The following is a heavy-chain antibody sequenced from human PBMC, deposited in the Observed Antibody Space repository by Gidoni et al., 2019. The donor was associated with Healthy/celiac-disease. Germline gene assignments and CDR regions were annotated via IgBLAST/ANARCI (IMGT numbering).Heavy chain of an antibody. Sequence: QLQLQEPRPGLVMPSETLSPPSTVSGGSISSSSYHWGWISQPPGKGLEWIGSIHYSGSTYYNPSLKSRVTISVDTSKNQFSLKLSSVTAADTAVYYCARLWFGELSRYNWFDPWGQGTLVTVSS. CDR3: ARLWFGELSRYNWFDP. J-gene: IGHJ5*02. CDR2: IHYSGST. V-gene: IGHV4-39*07. D-gene: IGHD3-10*01. CDR1: GGSISSSSYH.